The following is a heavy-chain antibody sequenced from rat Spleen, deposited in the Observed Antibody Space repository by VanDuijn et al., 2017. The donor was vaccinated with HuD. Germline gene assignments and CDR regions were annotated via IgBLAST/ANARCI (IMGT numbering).Heavy chain of an antibody. CDR1: GFSLTDHS. CDR3: TRDTMEGWFAY. J-gene: IGHJ3*01. Sequence: QVQLKESGPGLVQPSQTLSLTCTVSGFSLTDHSVHWVRQPPGKGLEWMGRIQSGGDTDYNSALKSRLSVSRDTSKNQVFLKMNSLQTDDTGTYYGTRDTMEGWFAYWGQGTLVTVSS. V-gene: IGHV2-19*01. D-gene: IGHD1-11*01. CDR2: IQSGGDT.